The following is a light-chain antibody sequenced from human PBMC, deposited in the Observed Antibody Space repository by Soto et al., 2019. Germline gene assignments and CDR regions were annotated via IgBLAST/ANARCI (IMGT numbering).Light chain of an antibody. V-gene: IGKV1-39*01. CDR2: AAS. CDR3: QQTYSTLWT. CDR1: QSINRY. J-gene: IGKJ1*01. Sequence: DIQMTQSPSSLSASVGDRVTITCRASQSINRYLNWYQQKPGKAPKLLIYAASSLQSGVPSRFSGSGSGTDFTLTISSLQPEDFAIYYCQQTYSTLWTFGQGTKVEIK.